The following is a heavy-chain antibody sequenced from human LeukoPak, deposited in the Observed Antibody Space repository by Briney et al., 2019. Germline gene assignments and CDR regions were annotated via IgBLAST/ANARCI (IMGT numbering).Heavy chain of an antibody. CDR3: ARESPKTVYYYDSSGSYMGAFDI. J-gene: IGHJ3*02. V-gene: IGHV3-7*01. CDR2: IKQDGSEK. D-gene: IGHD3-22*01. CDR1: GFTFSSYW. Sequence: EGSLRLSCAASGFTFSSYWMSWVRQAPGKGLEWVANIKQDGSEKYYVDSVKGRFTISRDNAKNSLYLQMNSLRAEDTAVYYCARESPKTVYYYDSSGSYMGAFDIWGQGTMVTVSS.